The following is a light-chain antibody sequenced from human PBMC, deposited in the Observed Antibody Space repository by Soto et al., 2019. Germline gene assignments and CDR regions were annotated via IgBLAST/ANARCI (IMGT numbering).Light chain of an antibody. CDR3: TSRAANNNDHYV. CDR2: EVT. Sequence: SVLTQPPSASGSPGQSVTISCTGTSSDVGRYHFVSWYQQHPGKAPKLMIFEVTKRPSGVPDRFSGSKSGHTASLTVSGLRAEEEADYYCTSRAANNNDHYVFGTGTKVTVL. J-gene: IGLJ1*01. V-gene: IGLV2-8*01. CDR1: SSDVGRYHF.